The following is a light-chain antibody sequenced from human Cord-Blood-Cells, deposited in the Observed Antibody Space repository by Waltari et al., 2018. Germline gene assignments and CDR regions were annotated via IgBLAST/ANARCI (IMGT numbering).Light chain of an antibody. Sequence: DIQMTQSPSTLSASVGDRVTIPCPASQSISSRLAWYQQKPGKAPKLLIYKASSLESGVPSRFSGSGSGTEFTLTISSLQPDDFATYYCQQYNSYPWTFGQGTKVEIK. CDR3: QQYNSYPWT. CDR1: QSISSR. CDR2: KAS. J-gene: IGKJ1*01. V-gene: IGKV1-5*03.